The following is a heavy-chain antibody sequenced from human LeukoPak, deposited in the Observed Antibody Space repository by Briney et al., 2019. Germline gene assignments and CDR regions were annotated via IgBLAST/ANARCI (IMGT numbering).Heavy chain of an antibody. J-gene: IGHJ4*02. Sequence: SETLSLTCTVSGGSISSSSYYWGWIRQPPGKGLEWIGSIYYSGSTYYNPSLKSRVTISVDTSKNQFSLKLSSVTAADTAVYYCARGGSWYVLDYWGQGTLVTVSS. CDR3: ARGGSWYVLDY. CDR2: IYYSGST. D-gene: IGHD6-13*01. V-gene: IGHV4-39*07. CDR1: GGSISSSSYY.